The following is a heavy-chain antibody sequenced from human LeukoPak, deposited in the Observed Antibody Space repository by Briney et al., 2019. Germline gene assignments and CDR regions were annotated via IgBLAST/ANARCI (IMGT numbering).Heavy chain of an antibody. CDR3: AKGGGSSSWDFDY. Sequence: PGGSLRLSCAASGFTFSSYGMHWVRRAPGKGLEWVAVISYDGSNKYYADSVKGRFTISRDNSKNTLYLQMNSLRAEDTAVYYCAKGGGSSSWDFDYWGQGTLVTVSS. D-gene: IGHD6-13*01. CDR1: GFTFSSYG. J-gene: IGHJ4*02. V-gene: IGHV3-30*18. CDR2: ISYDGSNK.